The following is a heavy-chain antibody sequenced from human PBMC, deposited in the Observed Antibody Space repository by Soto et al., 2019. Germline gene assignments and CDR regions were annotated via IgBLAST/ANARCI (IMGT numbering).Heavy chain of an antibody. CDR2: INHSGST. CDR3: ARVSITIFGVVMGHYYYGMDV. Sequence: PSETLSLTCAVYGGSFSGYYWSWIRQPPEKGLEWIGEINHSGSTKYNPSLKSRVTISVDTSKNQFSLKLSSVTAADTAVCYCARVSITIFGVVMGHYYYGMDVWGQGATVTVSS. CDR1: GGSFSGYY. V-gene: IGHV4-34*01. J-gene: IGHJ6*02. D-gene: IGHD3-3*01.